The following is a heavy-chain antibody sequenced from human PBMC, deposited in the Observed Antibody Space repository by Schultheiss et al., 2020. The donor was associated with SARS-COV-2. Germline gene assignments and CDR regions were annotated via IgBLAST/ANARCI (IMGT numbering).Heavy chain of an antibody. CDR1: GGSVSSGSYY. CDR2: INHSGST. CDR3: ARVESGSSWFDY. V-gene: IGHV4-39*07. J-gene: IGHJ4*02. D-gene: IGHD6-13*01. Sequence: SETLSLTCTVSGGSVSSGSYYWSWIRQPPGKGLEWIGEINHSGSTNYNPSLKSRVTISVDKSKNQFSLKLSSVTAADTAVYYCARVESGSSWFDYWGQGTLVTVSS.